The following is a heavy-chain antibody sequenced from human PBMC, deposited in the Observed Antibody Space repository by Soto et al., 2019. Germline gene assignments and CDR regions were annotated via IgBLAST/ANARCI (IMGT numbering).Heavy chain of an antibody. CDR1: GFTFSDYY. J-gene: IGHJ6*02. D-gene: IGHD3-16*01. V-gene: IGHV3-11*05. CDR3: ARGFGNIGGMDV. CDR2: ISSSSSYT. Sequence: GGSLRLSCAASGFTFSDYYMSWIRQAPGKGLEWVSYISSSSSYTNYADSVKGRFTISRDNAKNSLYRQMNSLRAEDTAVYYCARGFGNIGGMDVWGQGTTVTVSS.